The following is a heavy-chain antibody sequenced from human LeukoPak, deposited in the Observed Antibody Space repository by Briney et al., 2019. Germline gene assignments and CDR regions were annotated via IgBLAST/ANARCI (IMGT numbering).Heavy chain of an antibody. CDR1: GYIFTDYY. J-gene: IGHJ4*02. V-gene: IGHV1-2*06. CDR2: INPNSGGT. D-gene: IGHD6-13*01. CDR3: ARDILGQQPAYGERDY. Sequence: GASVKVSCKASGYIFTDYYMHWVRQAPGQELGWMGRINPNSGGTNYAQKFQGRVTMTRDTSISTAYMELSRLRSDDTAVYYCARDILGQQPAYGERDYWGQGTLVTVSS.